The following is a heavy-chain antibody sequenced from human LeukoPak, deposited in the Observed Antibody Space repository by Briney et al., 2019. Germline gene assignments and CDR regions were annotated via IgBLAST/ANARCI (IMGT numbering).Heavy chain of an antibody. Sequence: PGRSLRLSCAASGFTFSSYGMHWVRQAPGKGLEWVAVISYDGSNKYYADSVKGRFTISRDNSMNTLYLQMNSLRAEDTAVYYCAKASRYYDSSGYFDYWGQGTLVTVSS. CDR1: GFTFSSYG. J-gene: IGHJ4*02. V-gene: IGHV3-30*18. CDR2: ISYDGSNK. D-gene: IGHD3-22*01. CDR3: AKASRYYDSSGYFDY.